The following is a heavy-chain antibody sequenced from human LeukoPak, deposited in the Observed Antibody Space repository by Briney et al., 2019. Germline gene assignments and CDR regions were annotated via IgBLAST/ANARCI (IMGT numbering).Heavy chain of an antibody. J-gene: IGHJ3*02. CDR3: TREKPTPMIVVVLDAFDI. D-gene: IGHD3-22*01. Sequence: GGSLRLSCTASGFTFGDYAMSWVRQAPGKGLEWVGFIRSKAYGGTTEYAASVKGRFTISRDDSKSIAYLQMNSLKTEDTAVYYCTREKPTPMIVVVLDAFDIWGQGTMVTVSS. V-gene: IGHV3-49*04. CDR1: GFTFGDYA. CDR2: IRSKAYGGTT.